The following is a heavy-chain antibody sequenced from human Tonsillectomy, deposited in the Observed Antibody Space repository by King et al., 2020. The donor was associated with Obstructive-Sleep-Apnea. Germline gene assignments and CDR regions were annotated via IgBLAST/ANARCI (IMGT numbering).Heavy chain of an antibody. CDR1: GFSFTSYG. Sequence: VQLVESGGGVVQPGGSLRLSCAASGFSFTSYGIHWVRQAPGKGLEWVAMISYVDGVNRNYADSVKGGFTISRDNSKNTLFLQMSSVRAEDTAVYYCATGSGYYYFEYWGRGTLVTVSS. CDR2: ISYVDGVNR. V-gene: IGHV3-30*03. D-gene: IGHD3-3*01. CDR3: ATGSGYYYFEY. J-gene: IGHJ4*02.